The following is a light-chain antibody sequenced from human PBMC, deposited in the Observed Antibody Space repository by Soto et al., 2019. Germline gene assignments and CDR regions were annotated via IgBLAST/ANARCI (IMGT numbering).Light chain of an antibody. CDR2: SAS. CDR3: LQTYTPPWT. V-gene: IGKV1-39*01. Sequence: DIQMTQSPSSLSASVGDRVTITCRASQSISDYLCWYQQKPGKAPKLLIYSASTLQSGVPSNFRGTGSGTDFTLTISSLQPEDFATYYCLQTYTPPWTFGQGTKVEIK. CDR1: QSISDY. J-gene: IGKJ1*01.